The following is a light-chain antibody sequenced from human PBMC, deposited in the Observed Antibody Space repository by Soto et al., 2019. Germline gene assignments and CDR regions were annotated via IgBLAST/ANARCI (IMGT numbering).Light chain of an antibody. CDR3: SSYSRSTAYV. CDR2: EVS. V-gene: IGLV2-14*01. J-gene: IGLJ1*01. CDR1: SSDVGGYKY. Sequence: QSALTQPASVSGSPGQSITISCTGTSSDVGGYKYVSWHQLHPGKAPKLIIYEVSNRPSGVSNRFSGSKSGNTASLTISGLQAEDEADYYCSSYSRSTAYVFGPGTKVTVL.